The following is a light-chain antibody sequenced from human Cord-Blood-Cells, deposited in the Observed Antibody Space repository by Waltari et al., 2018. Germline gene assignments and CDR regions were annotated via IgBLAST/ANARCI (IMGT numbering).Light chain of an antibody. CDR2: DVS. CDR1: SSDVGGYNY. V-gene: IGLV2-11*01. J-gene: IGLJ3*02. Sequence: QSALTQPRSVSGSPGQSVTISCTGTSSDVGGYNYVSWYQQHPGKAPKLMIYDVSKRPSGGPDRLSGSKSGNTASLTISWLQAEDEADYYGCAYAGSYTWVFGGGTKLTVL. CDR3: CAYAGSYTWV.